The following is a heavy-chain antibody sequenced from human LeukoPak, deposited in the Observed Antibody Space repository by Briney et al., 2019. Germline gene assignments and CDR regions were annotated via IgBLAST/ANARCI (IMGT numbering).Heavy chain of an antibody. CDR2: IHNSGST. Sequence: PSETLSLTCSVSGGSISSSGYYWGWIRQPPGKGLEWIGRIHNSGSTYYNPSLNGRVSISQDTSKNHFSLKVTSVTAADTAVYYCARHPGSLDSWGQGILVTVSS. J-gene: IGHJ4*02. D-gene: IGHD3-10*01. CDR1: GGSISSSGYY. V-gene: IGHV4-39*01. CDR3: ARHPGSLDS.